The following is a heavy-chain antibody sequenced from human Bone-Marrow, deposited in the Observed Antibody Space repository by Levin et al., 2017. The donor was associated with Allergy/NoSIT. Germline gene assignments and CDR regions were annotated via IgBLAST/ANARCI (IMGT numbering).Heavy chain of an antibody. V-gene: IGHV4-30-2*01. Sequence: SQTLSLPCAVSGDSIPSGGYCWSWIRQPPGKGLEWIGHIYHTAKSEYNPSLTSRVAISVDRSKNQFALNLSSVTAADTAVYYCARSRAYSGSEYYYYYGMDVWGQGTTVTVSS. D-gene: IGHD5-12*01. CDR1: GDSIPSGGYC. CDR3: ARSRAYSGSEYYYYYGMDV. CDR2: IYHTAKS. J-gene: IGHJ6*02.